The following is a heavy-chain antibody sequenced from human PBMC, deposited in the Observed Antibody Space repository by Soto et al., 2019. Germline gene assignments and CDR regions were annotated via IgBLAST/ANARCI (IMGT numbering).Heavy chain of an antibody. CDR1: GFTFRSYS. CDR3: ARDDYYGSGGRFDP. V-gene: IGHV3-30-3*01. J-gene: IGHJ5*02. D-gene: IGHD3-10*01. Sequence: GGAPRLSCSASGFTFRSYSIHRGRPAPGKGLEWVAVISYDGSNKYYADSVKGRFTISRDNSKNTLYLQMNSLRAEDTAVYYCARDDYYGSGGRFDPWGQGTLVTV. CDR2: ISYDGSNK.